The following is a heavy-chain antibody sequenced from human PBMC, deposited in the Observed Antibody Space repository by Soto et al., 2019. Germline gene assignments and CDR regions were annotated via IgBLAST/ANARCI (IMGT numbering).Heavy chain of an antibody. V-gene: IGHV1-69*01. J-gene: IGHJ6*02. Sequence: QVQLVQSGAEVKKPGSSVKVSCKASGGTFSSYAISWVRQAPGQGLEWMGGIIPIFGTANYAQKFQGRVTITADESTSTAYMELSSLRSEDTAVYYCARGPTVVTPEGYYYYYGMAVWVQGTTVTVSS. CDR3: ARGPTVVTPEGYYYYYGMAV. D-gene: IGHD4-17*01. CDR2: IIPIFGTA. CDR1: GGTFSSYA.